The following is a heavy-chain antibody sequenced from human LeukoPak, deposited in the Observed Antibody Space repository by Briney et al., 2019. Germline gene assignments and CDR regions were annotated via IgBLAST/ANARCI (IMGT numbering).Heavy chain of an antibody. Sequence: GASVKVSCKASGGTFSSYAISWVRQAPGQGLEWMGGIIPIFGTANYAQKFQGRVTITTDESTSTAYMELSSLRSEDTAVYYCASHPLAEPYFDYWGQGTLVTVSS. CDR3: ASHPLAEPYFDY. V-gene: IGHV1-69*05. CDR2: IIPIFGTA. CDR1: GGTFSSYA. J-gene: IGHJ4*02. D-gene: IGHD1-14*01.